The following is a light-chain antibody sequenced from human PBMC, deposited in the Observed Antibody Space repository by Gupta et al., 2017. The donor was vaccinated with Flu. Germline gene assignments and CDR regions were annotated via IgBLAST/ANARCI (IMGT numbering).Light chain of an antibody. J-gene: IGKJ3*01. CDR1: QSCLYSSNNKNY. Sequence: SLGERATINCKSSQSCLYSSNNKNYLAWYQQKPGQPPKLLIYCASTRESGVPDRFSGSGSGTDFTLTISSLQAEDVAVYYCQQDDSTPITFGHGTKVDIK. V-gene: IGKV4-1*01. CDR3: QQDDSTPIT. CDR2: CAS.